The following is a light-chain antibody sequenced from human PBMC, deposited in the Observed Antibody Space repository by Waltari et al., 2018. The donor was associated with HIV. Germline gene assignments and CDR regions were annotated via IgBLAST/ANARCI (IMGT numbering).Light chain of an antibody. J-gene: IGLJ2*01. Sequence: QSALTQPASVSGSPGQSITISCTGTSSDVGSYNLVYWYHQHPGKAPKRIIYEVSKRPSGVSNRVSGSNSGNTASLTISGLQAEDEADYYCCSYAGSSTPVVFGGGTKLTVL. V-gene: IGLV2-23*02. CDR2: EVS. CDR3: CSYAGSSTPVV. CDR1: SSDVGSYNL.